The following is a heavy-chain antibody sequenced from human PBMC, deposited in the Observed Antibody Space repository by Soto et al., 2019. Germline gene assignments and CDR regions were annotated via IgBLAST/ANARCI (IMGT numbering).Heavy chain of an antibody. D-gene: IGHD3-10*01. J-gene: IGHJ6*02. CDR3: ARDYKSQYYYYGMDV. CDR1: GFTFSSYD. V-gene: IGHV3-13*01. CDR2: IGTAGDT. Sequence: GSLRLSCAASGFTFSSYDMHWVRQATGKGLERVSAIGTAGDTYYPGSVKGRFTISRENAKNSLYLQMNSLRAEDTAVYYCARDYKSQYYYYGMDVWGQGTTVTVSS.